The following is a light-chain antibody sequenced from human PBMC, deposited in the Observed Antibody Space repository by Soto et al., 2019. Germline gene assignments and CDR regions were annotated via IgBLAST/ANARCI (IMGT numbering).Light chain of an antibody. CDR2: DVT. Sequence: QSALTQPPSASGSPGQSVTISCTGTSSDIGGYNSVSWYQHHPAKAPKLIIYDVTKRPSGGPDRFSGSKSGNTASLTVSGLQAEDEADYYCSSYAATNKVTFGGGTKLTVL. CDR3: SSYAATNKVT. V-gene: IGLV2-8*01. J-gene: IGLJ2*01. CDR1: SSDIGGYNS.